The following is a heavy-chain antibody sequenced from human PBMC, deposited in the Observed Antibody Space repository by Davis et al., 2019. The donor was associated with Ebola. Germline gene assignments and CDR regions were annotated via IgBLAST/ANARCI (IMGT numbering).Heavy chain of an antibody. CDR2: ISSSGSTI. D-gene: IGHD2-15*01. V-gene: IGHV3-48*03. CDR1: GFTFSSYE. J-gene: IGHJ4*02. Sequence: PGGSLRLSCAASGFTFSSYEMNWVRQAPGKGLEWVSYISSSGSTIYYADSVKGRFTISRDNAKNSLYLQMNSLRAEDTAVYYCASGYCSGGSCYSQGGYWGQGTLVTVSS. CDR3: ASGYCSGGSCYSQGGY.